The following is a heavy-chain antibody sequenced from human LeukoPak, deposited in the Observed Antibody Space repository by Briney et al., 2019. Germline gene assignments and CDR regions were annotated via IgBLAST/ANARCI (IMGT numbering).Heavy chain of an antibody. Sequence: GGSLRLSCAASGFTFSSYSMTWVRQAPGKGLEWVSSFTSSSRSIYYADSVKGRFTISRDNSKNTLYLQMNSLRAEDTAVYYCARIRNSGFLGEVDYWGQGTLVTVSS. V-gene: IGHV3-21*01. D-gene: IGHD3-10*01. CDR2: FTSSSRSI. J-gene: IGHJ4*02. CDR1: GFTFSSYS. CDR3: ARIRNSGFLGEVDY.